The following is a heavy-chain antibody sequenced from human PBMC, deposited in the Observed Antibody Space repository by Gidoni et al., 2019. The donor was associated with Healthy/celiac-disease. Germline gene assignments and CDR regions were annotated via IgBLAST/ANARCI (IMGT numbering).Heavy chain of an antibody. J-gene: IGHJ5*02. V-gene: IGHV4-31*01. Sequence: QVQLQESGPGLVKPSQTLSLTCTVSGGSISSGGYYWSWIRQHPGKGLEWIGYIYYSGSTYYNPSLKSLVTISVDTSKNQFSLKLSSVTAADTAVYYCARGHITMIADNWFDPWGQGTLVTVSS. CDR3: ARGHITMIADNWFDP. CDR1: GGSISSGGYY. D-gene: IGHD3-22*01. CDR2: IYYSGST.